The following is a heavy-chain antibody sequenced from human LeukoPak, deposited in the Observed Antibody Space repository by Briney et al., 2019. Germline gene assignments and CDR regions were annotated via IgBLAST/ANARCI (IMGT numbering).Heavy chain of an antibody. Sequence: PGGSLRLSCAASGFTVSSSYMNWVRQAPGKGLEWVAIIWYDGTNKYYGDSVKGRFSISRDNSKNTLYLQMNSLRAEDTAVYYCARDMGSSGWYGDYWGQGTLVTVPS. CDR2: IWYDGTNK. D-gene: IGHD6-19*01. J-gene: IGHJ4*02. V-gene: IGHV3-33*08. CDR3: ARDMGSSGWYGDY. CDR1: GFTVSSSY.